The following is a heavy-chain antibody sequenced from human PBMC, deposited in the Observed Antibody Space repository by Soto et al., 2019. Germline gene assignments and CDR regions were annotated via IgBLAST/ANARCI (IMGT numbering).Heavy chain of an antibody. Sequence: QLQLQESGPRLVKPSETLSLTCSVSGGSISSSSYSWGWIRQPPGKGLEWIGTIYYSGSTHYNPSLEGPVAISAATPNNQLSLRLSSVTAADTAVYYCGRQPGHCGSTTCFGYYSVDVWGQGTTVTVS. V-gene: IGHV4-39*01. D-gene: IGHD2-2*01. CDR1: GGSISSSSYS. CDR2: IYYSGST. CDR3: GRQPGHCGSTTCFGYYSVDV. J-gene: IGHJ6*02.